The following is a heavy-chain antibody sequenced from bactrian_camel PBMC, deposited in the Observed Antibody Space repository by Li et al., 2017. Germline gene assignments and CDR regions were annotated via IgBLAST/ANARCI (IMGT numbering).Heavy chain of an antibody. V-gene: IGHV3S6*01. Sequence: HVQLVESGGGSVQVGGSLRLSCVVSGYTRSRVCMGWFRQVPGKEREGVAAIDRDGTVRYVDSVKGRFTISKDNAKNTLYLQMDNLKPEDSAMYYCAATWYGGNWPCPLASRGYNNWGQGTQVTVS. CDR1: GYTRSRVC. CDR2: IDRDGTVR. CDR3: AATWYGGNWPCPLASRGYNN. D-gene: IGHD6*01. J-gene: IGHJ4*01.